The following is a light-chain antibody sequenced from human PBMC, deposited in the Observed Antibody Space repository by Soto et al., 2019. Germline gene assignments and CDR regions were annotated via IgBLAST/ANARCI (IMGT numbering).Light chain of an antibody. CDR3: QQYNDWPLS. Sequence: EIVMTQSPATLSVSPGERATLSCRASQSVSSNLAWYQQKPGQAPRLLIYGASTRATGIPARISGSGSGTEFTLTISILQSEDFAVYYCQQYNDWPLSFGGGTKVEIK. CDR2: GAS. CDR1: QSVSSN. J-gene: IGKJ4*01. V-gene: IGKV3-15*01.